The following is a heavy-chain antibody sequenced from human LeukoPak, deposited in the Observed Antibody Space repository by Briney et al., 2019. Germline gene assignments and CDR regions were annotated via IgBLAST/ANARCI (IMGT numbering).Heavy chain of an antibody. J-gene: IGHJ6*03. Sequence: PGGSLRLSCAASGFTFSNYGMIWVRQAPGKGLEWVSVIYSGGSTYYADSVKGRFTISRDNSKNTLYLQMNSLRAEDTAVYYCARVPQGGYYMDVWGKGTTVTISS. V-gene: IGHV3-53*01. CDR2: IYSGGST. CDR3: ARVPQGGYYMDV. D-gene: IGHD3-16*01. CDR1: GFTFSNYG.